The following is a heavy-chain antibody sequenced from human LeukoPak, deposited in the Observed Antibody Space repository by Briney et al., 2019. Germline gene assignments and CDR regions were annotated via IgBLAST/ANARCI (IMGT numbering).Heavy chain of an antibody. CDR2: INCDGRST. V-gene: IGHV3-74*01. Sequence: PGGALRLSCAASGFTFSYYWMHWVRQAPGKGLVGVPRINCDGRSTRYADSVKGRFTISRDNAKNTLYLQMNSLRAEDTAVYYCARGYSYGFDYWGQGTLVTVSS. J-gene: IGHJ4*02. D-gene: IGHD5-18*01. CDR1: GFTFSYYW. CDR3: ARGYSYGFDY.